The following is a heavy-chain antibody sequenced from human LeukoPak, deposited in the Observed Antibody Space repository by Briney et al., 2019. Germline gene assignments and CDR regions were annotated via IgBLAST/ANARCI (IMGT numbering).Heavy chain of an antibody. Sequence: GGSLRLSCAASGFTLSNYAMRWVRQAPGKGLEWVSGISGSGGSTYYADSVKGRFTISRDNSKNTLYLQMNSLRAGDTAVYYCAKVEQWRNWLDPWGQGTLVTVSS. CDR2: ISGSGGST. CDR3: AKVEQWRNWLDP. D-gene: IGHD6-19*01. CDR1: GFTLSNYA. V-gene: IGHV3-23*01. J-gene: IGHJ5*02.